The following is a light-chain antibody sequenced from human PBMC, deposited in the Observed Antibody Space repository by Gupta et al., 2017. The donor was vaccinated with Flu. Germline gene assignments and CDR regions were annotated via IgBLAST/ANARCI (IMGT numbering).Light chain of an antibody. V-gene: IGKV2-28*01. CDR2: LAS. CDR1: QSRLHINGYNY. J-gene: IGKJ1*01. Sequence: VMTHSPLSLSVTPGESATSSCIPSQSRLHINGYNYLDWYLQKPGQAPHLLIYLASNRASGVPDRFSGSGSGTIFTLKISRVEAEDVGVYYCKQSVQTPRTFGDGTKVEI. CDR3: KQSVQTPRT.